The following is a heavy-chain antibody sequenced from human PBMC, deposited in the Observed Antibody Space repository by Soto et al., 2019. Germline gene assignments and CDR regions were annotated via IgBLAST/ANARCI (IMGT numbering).Heavy chain of an antibody. J-gene: IGHJ4*02. CDR3: ARGPPFGR. D-gene: IGHD3-3*01. Sequence: TLALTSAVSGVAISSGVHSWSWIRQPPGKGLEWIGYIYHSGSTYYNPSLKSRVTISVDRSKNQFSLKLSSVTAAHTAVYYCARGPPFGRWGKGTLVTVSS. CDR1: GVAISSGVHS. CDR2: IYHSGST. V-gene: IGHV4-30-2*01.